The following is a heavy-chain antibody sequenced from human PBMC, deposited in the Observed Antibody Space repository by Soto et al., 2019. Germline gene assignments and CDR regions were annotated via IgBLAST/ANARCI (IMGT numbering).Heavy chain of an antibody. J-gene: IGHJ6*03. D-gene: IGHD2-15*01. CDR2: IYYSGST. Sequence: SETLSLTCTVSGGSISSYYWSWIRQPPGKGLEWIGYIYYSGSTNYNPSLKSRVTISVDTSKNQFSLKLSSVTAADTAVYYCAREIGDIVVVVAANKNYYSYYIDVWGKGTTVTVAS. CDR1: GGSISSYY. CDR3: AREIGDIVVVVAANKNYYSYYIDV. V-gene: IGHV4-59*01.